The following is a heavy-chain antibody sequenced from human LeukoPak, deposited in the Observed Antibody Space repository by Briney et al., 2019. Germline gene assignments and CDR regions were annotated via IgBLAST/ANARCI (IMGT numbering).Heavy chain of an antibody. CDR1: GGSISSYY. D-gene: IGHD4-17*01. CDR3: ARAYGDYDDFDY. V-gene: IGHV4-59*01. J-gene: IGHJ4*02. Sequence: SETLSLTCTVSGGSISSYYWSWIRQPPGKGLEWIAYIYYSGSTNYNPSLKSRVTISVDTSKNQFSLKLSSVTAADTAVYYCARAYGDYDDFDYWGQGTLVTVSS. CDR2: IYYSGST.